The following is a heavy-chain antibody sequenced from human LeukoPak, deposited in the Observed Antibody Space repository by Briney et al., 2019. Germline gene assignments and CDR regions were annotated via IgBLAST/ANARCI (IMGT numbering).Heavy chain of an antibody. Sequence: GRSLRLSCAASGFTFSSYGMHWVRQAPGKGQEWVAVISYDGSNKYYADSVKGRFTISRDNSKNTLYLQMNSLRAEDTAVYYCAKDDNDSSPFDYWGQGTLVTVSS. CDR1: GFTFSSYG. D-gene: IGHD3-22*01. J-gene: IGHJ4*02. CDR3: AKDDNDSSPFDY. CDR2: ISYDGSNK. V-gene: IGHV3-30*18.